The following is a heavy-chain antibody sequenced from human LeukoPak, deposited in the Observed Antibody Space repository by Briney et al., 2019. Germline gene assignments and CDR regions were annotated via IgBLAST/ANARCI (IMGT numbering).Heavy chain of an antibody. CDR3: ARTVEGHFDF. D-gene: IGHD5-24*01. J-gene: IGHJ4*02. V-gene: IGHV3-21*01. CDR1: AFTFKTYT. Sequence: PGGSLRLSCVASAFTFKTYTPNWVRQTPGKGLEWVSYISTAGNLINYADSVRGRFTISRDNAKNSSYLYMNSLTPEDTAVYYCARTVEGHFDFRGQGTLVTVSS. CDR2: ISTAGNLI.